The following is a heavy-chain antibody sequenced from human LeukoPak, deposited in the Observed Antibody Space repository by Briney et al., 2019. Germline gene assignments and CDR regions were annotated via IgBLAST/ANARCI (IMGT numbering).Heavy chain of an antibody. CDR3: AKDRRYFDWLYGMDV. CDR1: GFTFSSYG. CDR2: ISYDGSNK. V-gene: IGHV3-30*18. Sequence: PGGSLRLSCAASGFTFSSYGMHWVRQAPGQGLEWVAVISYDGSNKYYADSVKGRFTISRDNSKNTLYLQMNSLRAEDTAVYYCAKDRRYFDWLYGMDVWGQGTTVTVSS. J-gene: IGHJ6*02. D-gene: IGHD3-9*01.